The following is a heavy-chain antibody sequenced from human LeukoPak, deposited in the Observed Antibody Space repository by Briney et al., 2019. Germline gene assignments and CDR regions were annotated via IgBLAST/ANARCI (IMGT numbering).Heavy chain of an antibody. V-gene: IGHV3-21*01. CDR3: ARVGSYGFYYFDY. CDR1: GFTFSSYS. D-gene: IGHD5-18*01. J-gene: IGHJ4*02. Sequence: TPGGSLRLSCAASGFTFSSYSMNWVRQAPGKRLEWVSSISSSSSYVYYADSVKGRFTISRDNAKNSLYLQMNSLRAEDTAVYYCARVGSYGFYYFDYWGQGTLVTVSS. CDR2: ISSSSSYV.